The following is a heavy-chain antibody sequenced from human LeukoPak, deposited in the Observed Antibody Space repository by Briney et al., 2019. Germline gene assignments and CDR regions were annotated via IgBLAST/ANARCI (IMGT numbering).Heavy chain of an antibody. V-gene: IGHV3-33*01. D-gene: IGHD6-13*01. J-gene: IGHJ6*02. Sequence: PGGSLRLSCAASGFSFTRFGMHWVRQAPGKGLEWVAVIWYDGSNKNYADSVKGRFTISRDNSKNTMYQQMNSLRAEDTAVYYCAGDVAAAGSASLHGMDVWGQGTTVTVSS. CDR3: AGDVAAAGSASLHGMDV. CDR1: GFSFTRFG. CDR2: IWYDGSNK.